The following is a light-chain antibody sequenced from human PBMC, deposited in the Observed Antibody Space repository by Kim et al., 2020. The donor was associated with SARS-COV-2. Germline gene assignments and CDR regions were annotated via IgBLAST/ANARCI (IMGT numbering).Light chain of an antibody. CDR1: QVRRNA. J-gene: IGKJ1*01. V-gene: IGKV1-NL1*01. Sequence: PEGDTTAITSRAGQVRRNALGWYRNKTGKAPKLLVCCVTTLQSGVPSRFSCRGSGTEYNLTISSLQPEDLGTFYCQQSYGIPWTFGQGTKVDIK. CDR2: CVT. CDR3: QQSYGIPWT.